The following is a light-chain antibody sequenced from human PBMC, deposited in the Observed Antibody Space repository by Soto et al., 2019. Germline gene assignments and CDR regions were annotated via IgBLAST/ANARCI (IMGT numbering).Light chain of an antibody. CDR2: LGS. V-gene: IGKV2-28*01. Sequence: DIVMTQSPLSLPVTPGEPASISCRSSQSLLHSNGYNYLDWYLQKPGQSPQLLIYLGSNRASGVPDRFSGSGSGPEFTLKISRVEAEDVGFYYCMQALQTPRTFGQGTKVEIK. CDR1: QSLLHSNGYNY. J-gene: IGKJ1*01. CDR3: MQALQTPRT.